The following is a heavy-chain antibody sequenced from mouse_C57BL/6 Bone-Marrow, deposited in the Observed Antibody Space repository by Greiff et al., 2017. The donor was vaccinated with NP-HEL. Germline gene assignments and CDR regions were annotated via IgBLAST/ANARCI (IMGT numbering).Heavy chain of an antibody. J-gene: IGHJ2*01. CDR3: AYDYERVGYYFDY. CDR2: SDPATANP. D-gene: IGHD2-4*01. V-gene: IGHV14-3*01. Sequence: VQLQQSVAELVRPGASVKLSCTASGFNIKNTYMHWVKQRPDPSLEVTRRSDPATANPPYSPPFQGKATITADTSSNTAYLQLSSLTSEDTAIYYCAYDYERVGYYFDYWGQGTTLTVSS. CDR1: GFNIKNTY.